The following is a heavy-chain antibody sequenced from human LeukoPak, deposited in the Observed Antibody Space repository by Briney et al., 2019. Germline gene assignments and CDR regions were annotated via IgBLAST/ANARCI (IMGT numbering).Heavy chain of an antibody. J-gene: IGHJ4*02. CDR3: ARDSTMVRGVTAPFDY. CDR2: ISAYNGNT. D-gene: IGHD3-10*01. Sequence: ASVKVSCKASGYTFTSYGISWVRQAPGQGLEWMGWISAYNGNTNYAQKLQGRVTMTTDTSTSTAYMELRSLRSDDTAVYYCARDSTMVRGVTAPFDYWGQGTLVTVSS. CDR1: GYTFTSYG. V-gene: IGHV1-18*01.